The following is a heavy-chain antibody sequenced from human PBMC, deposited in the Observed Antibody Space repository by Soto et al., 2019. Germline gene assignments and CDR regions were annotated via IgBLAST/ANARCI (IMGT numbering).Heavy chain of an antibody. D-gene: IGHD2-15*01. CDR2: INPGSGRA. V-gene: IGHV1-46*03. J-gene: IGHJ3*02. CDR3: ARDIVVVPASPVYADAFDI. CDR1: GYSFTSTY. Sequence: QVQLVQSGAEVKKPGASVKISCKASGYSFTSTYLHWVRQAPGQGLGWMGGINPGSGRANYAQKFQGRVTMTRDTSTTTVYMELSSLRSEDTAMYFCARDIVVVPASPVYADAFDIWGQGTMVTVSS.